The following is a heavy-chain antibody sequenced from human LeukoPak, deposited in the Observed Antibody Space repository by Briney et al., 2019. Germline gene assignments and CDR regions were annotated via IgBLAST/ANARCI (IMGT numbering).Heavy chain of an antibody. CDR2: ILGSGTT. Sequence: PGGSLRLSCAASGFIITTYAMAWVRQAPGKGLEWVAGILGSGTTYYSDSVKGRFPISKDNSKKMVYLQMNSLRVEDTAIYYCAKDLHYNDGRWEFDPWGQGTLVTVSS. CDR3: AKDLHYNDGRWEFDP. J-gene: IGHJ5*02. D-gene: IGHD5-24*01. CDR1: GFIITTYA. V-gene: IGHV3-23*01.